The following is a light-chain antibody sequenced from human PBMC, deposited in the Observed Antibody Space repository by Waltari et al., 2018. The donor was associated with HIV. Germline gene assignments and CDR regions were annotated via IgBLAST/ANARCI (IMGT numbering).Light chain of an antibody. J-gene: IGLJ1*01. Sequence: QSVLTQPPSASGTPGQRVTISCSGRSSNIGSHAVDWYQQLPGTATKLLIYSNNQRPSGVPDRFSGSKSGTSASLAISGLQSDDEADYYCAAWDDSLNDSYVFGPGTKVTVL. CDR2: SNN. CDR3: AAWDDSLNDSYV. V-gene: IGLV1-44*01. CDR1: SSNIGSHA.